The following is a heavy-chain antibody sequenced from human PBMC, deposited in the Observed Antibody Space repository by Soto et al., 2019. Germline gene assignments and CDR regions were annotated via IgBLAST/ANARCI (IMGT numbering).Heavy chain of an antibody. CDR3: ARANYYGSPGDFDY. CDR2: ISSSSSTI. Sequence: EVQLVESGGGLVQPGGSLRLSCAASGFTFSSYSMNWVRQAPGKGLEWVSYISSSSSTIYYADSVKGRFTISRDNAKNSRYLQMNSLRAEDTAVYYCARANYYGSPGDFDYWGQGNLVTVSS. V-gene: IGHV3-48*01. D-gene: IGHD3-10*01. CDR1: GFTFSSYS. J-gene: IGHJ4*02.